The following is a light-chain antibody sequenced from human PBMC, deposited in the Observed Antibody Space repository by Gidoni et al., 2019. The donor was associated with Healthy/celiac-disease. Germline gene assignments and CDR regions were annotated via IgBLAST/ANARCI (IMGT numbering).Light chain of an antibody. Sequence: EIVLTQSPGTLSLSPGERATLSCRASQRVSSSYLAWYQQKPGQAPRLLIYGASSRATGIPDRFSGSGSGTDFTLTISRLEPEDLAVYYCQQYGSAPPTFGQGTRLEIK. J-gene: IGKJ5*01. CDR2: GAS. CDR1: QRVSSSY. V-gene: IGKV3-20*01. CDR3: QQYGSAPPT.